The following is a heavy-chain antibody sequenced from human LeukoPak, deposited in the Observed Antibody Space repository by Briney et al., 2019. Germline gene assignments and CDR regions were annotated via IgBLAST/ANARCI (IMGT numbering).Heavy chain of an antibody. Sequence: GGSLRLSCAVSGFTFSSSAMYWVRQAPGKGLEWVSVLSGRGGSTYYADSVKGRFTISRDNSKNTLYLQMNSLRAEDTALYYCATIGGDWYFDLWGRGTLVTVSS. J-gene: IGHJ2*01. V-gene: IGHV3-23*01. CDR3: ATIGGDWYFDL. CDR2: LSGRGGST. CDR1: GFTFSSSA. D-gene: IGHD3-16*01.